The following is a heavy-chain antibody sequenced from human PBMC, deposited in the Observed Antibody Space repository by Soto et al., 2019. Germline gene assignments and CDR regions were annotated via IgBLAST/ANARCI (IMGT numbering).Heavy chain of an antibody. CDR3: ARDGVPAAIGGHWFDP. CDR1: GYTFTGYY. D-gene: IGHD2-2*02. J-gene: IGHJ5*02. V-gene: IGHV1-2*02. Sequence: VASVKVSCKASGYTFTGYYMHWVRQAPGQGLEWMGWINPNSGGTNYAQKFQGRVTMTRDTSISTAYMELSRLRSDDTAVYYCARDGVPAAIGGHWFDPWGQGTLVTVSS. CDR2: INPNSGGT.